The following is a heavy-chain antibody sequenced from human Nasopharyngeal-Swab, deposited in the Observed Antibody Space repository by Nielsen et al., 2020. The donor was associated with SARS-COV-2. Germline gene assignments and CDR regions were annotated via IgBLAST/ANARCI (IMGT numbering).Heavy chain of an antibody. Sequence: GGSLRLSCAASGFTFRSYAISWVRQAPGKGLEWVSVISGSDHTTYYADSVKGRFTISRDNSKNTLYLQMNSLGAEDTAVYYCAGGQGTVTTYYYYGMDVWGQGTTVTVSS. J-gene: IGHJ6*02. D-gene: IGHD4-17*01. CDR1: GFTFRSYA. CDR2: ISGSDHTT. V-gene: IGHV3-23*01. CDR3: AGGQGTVTTYYYYGMDV.